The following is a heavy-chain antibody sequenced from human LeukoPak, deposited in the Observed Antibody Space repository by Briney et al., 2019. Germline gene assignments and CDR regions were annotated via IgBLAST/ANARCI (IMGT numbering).Heavy chain of an antibody. V-gene: IGHV1-46*01. CDR1: GYTFTSYY. CDR3: ARTIVATIQIDY. D-gene: IGHD5-12*01. J-gene: IGHJ4*02. CDR2: INPSGGST. Sequence: ASVKVSCKASGYTFTSYYMHWVRQAPGQGLEWMGIINPSGGSTSYAQKFQGRVTMTRDMPTSTVYMELSSLRSEDTAVYYCARTIVATIQIDYWGQGTLVTVSS.